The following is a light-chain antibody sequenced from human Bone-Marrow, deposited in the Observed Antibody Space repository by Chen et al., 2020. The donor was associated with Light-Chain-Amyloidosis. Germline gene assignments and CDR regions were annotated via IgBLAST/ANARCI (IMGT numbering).Light chain of an antibody. CDR2: EGN. CDR1: SSDVGSYYL. Sequence: QSALTQPASVSGSPGQSITISCTGTSSDVGSYYLVSWYQQHPGKAPKLIVYEGNKRPSGVSNRFSGSKSGTTASLTISGLQAEDEADYYCCSYAGNSLVFGGGTKLTVL. V-gene: IGLV2-23*01. J-gene: IGLJ2*01. CDR3: CSYAGNSLV.